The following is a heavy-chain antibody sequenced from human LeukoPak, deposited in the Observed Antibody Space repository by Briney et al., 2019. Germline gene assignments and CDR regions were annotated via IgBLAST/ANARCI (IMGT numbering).Heavy chain of an antibody. CDR1: GFTFSSYG. D-gene: IGHD4-23*01. CDR3: ARVRTVVTPPDY. J-gene: IGHJ4*02. CDR2: IWYDGSNK. V-gene: IGHV3-33*01. Sequence: GGSLRLSCAASGFTFSSYGMHWVRQAPGKGLEWVAVIWYDGSNKYYADSVKGRFTISRDNSKNTLYLQMNSLRAEDTAVYYCARVRTVVTPPDYWGQGTLVTVSS.